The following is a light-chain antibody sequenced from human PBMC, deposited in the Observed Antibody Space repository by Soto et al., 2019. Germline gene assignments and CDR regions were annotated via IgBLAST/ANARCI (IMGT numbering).Light chain of an antibody. J-gene: IGLJ1*01. V-gene: IGLV2-14*03. CDR2: DVS. CDR1: SSDVGGYNY. Sequence: QSALTQPASVSGSPGQSITISCTGTSSDVGGYNYVSWYQHHPGNAPKLLIYDVSNRPSGVSNRFSGSKSGNTASLTISGLQAEDEADYYCSSYTSSSTFYVFGTGTKVTVL. CDR3: SSYTSSSTFYV.